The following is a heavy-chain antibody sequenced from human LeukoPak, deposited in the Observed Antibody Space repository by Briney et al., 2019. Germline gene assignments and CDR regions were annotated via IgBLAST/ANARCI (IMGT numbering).Heavy chain of an antibody. CDR3: ARGGRNWFDP. CDR2: ITHNGST. CDR1: GGSFSGDH. V-gene: IGHV4-34*01. J-gene: IGHJ5*02. Sequence: SETLSLTCAVYGGSFSGDHWTWIRQPPGKGLEWIGEITHNGSTNYNPSLKSRVTISEDTSKHQFSLKVSSVTAADTAVYYCARGGRNWFDPWGQGTLVTVSS.